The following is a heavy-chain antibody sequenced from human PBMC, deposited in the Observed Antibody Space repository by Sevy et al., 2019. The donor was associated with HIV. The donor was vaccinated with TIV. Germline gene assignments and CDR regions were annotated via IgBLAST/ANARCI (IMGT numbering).Heavy chain of an antibody. CDR2: ISGSGGNT. CDR1: GFTFSSYA. CDR3: AKTPRSFGELLNHYFDY. J-gene: IGHJ4*02. Sequence: GGSLRLSCAASGFTFSSYAMSWVRQAPGKGLEWVSAISGSGGNTYYADSVKGRFTISRDNSKNTPYLQMNSLRAEDTAVYYCAKTPRSFGELLNHYFDYWGQGTLVTVSS. D-gene: IGHD3-10*01. V-gene: IGHV3-23*01.